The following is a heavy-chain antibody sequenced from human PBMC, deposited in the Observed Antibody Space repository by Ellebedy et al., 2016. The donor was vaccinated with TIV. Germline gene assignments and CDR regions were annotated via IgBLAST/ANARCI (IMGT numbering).Heavy chain of an antibody. Sequence: SVKVSXXASGGTFSSYAISWVRQAPGQGLEWMGGIIPIFGTANYAQKFQGRVTITADESTSTAYMELSSLRSEDTAVYYCARVGVNYYGSGSYYPYWGQGTLVTVSS. CDR3: ARVGVNYYGSGSYYPY. CDR2: IIPIFGTA. CDR1: GGTFSSYA. J-gene: IGHJ4*02. V-gene: IGHV1-69*13. D-gene: IGHD3-10*01.